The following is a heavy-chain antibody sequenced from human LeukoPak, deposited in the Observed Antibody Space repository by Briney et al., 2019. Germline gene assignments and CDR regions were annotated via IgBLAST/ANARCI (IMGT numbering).Heavy chain of an antibody. V-gene: IGHV3-74*01. Sequence: GGSLRLSCAASGFTFSNYWMHWVHQAPGKGLVWVSRINSDGINTSYADSVKGRFTISRDNAKNTLNLQMNSLRAEDTAVYYCARDLGQYYDTSDNWFDPWGQGTLATVSS. CDR3: ARDLGQYYDTSDNWFDP. J-gene: IGHJ5*02. CDR2: INSDGINT. CDR1: GFTFSNYW. D-gene: IGHD3-22*01.